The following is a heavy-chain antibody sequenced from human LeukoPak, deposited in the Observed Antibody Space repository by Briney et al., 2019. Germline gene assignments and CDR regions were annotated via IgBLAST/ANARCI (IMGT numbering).Heavy chain of an antibody. CDR1: GFTFSSHW. CDR2: IKQDGSEK. CDR3: ARGGFYSGSFFFDY. Sequence: GRSLRLACAAAGFTFSSHWMSWVRQAPGKGLEWVANIKQDGSEKYYVDSVKGRFTISRDNAKNSLYLQMNSLRAEDTAVYYCARGGFYSGSFFFDYWGQGTLVTVSS. V-gene: IGHV3-7*01. J-gene: IGHJ4*02. D-gene: IGHD6-6*01.